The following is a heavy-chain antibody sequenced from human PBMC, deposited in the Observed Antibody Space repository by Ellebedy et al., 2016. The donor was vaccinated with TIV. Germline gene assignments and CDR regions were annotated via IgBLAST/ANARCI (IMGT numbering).Heavy chain of an antibody. D-gene: IGHD2-2*01. V-gene: IGHV4-38-2*02. CDR1: GYSISSGYY. CDR3: ARDGTSVAFDY. Sequence: MPSETLSLTCTVSGYSISSGYYWGWFRQPPGKGLEWIGSINHRESTYYNPSLPSRVTISVDTSKNQFSLKLTSVTAADTAVFYCARDGTSVAFDYWGQGTLVTVSS. CDR2: INHREST. J-gene: IGHJ4*02.